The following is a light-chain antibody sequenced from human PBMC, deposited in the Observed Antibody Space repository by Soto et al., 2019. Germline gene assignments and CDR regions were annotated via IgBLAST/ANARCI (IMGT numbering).Light chain of an antibody. V-gene: IGLV6-57*01. J-gene: IGLJ2*01. Sequence: NFMLTQPHSVSESPGKTVTISCTRSSGSIASNYVQWYQQRPGSSPSIVIYEDDQRPSGVPDRFSGSIDSSSSSASLTISGLKNEDEADYYCQSYDSDTVIFGGGTQLTVL. CDR1: SGSIASNY. CDR3: QSYDSDTVI. CDR2: EDD.